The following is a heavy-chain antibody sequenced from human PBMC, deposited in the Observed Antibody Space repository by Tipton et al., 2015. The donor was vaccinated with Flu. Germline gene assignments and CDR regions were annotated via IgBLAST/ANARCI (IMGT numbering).Heavy chain of an antibody. CDR2: VNYGGGT. CDR1: GGSIRSNNYN. CDR3: ARGESRSYIAARLGFDY. J-gene: IGHJ4*02. Sequence: TLSLTCTVSGGSIRSNNYNWGWLRQPPGKGLEWIGSVNYGGGTSYNPSLESRLTISVDTSKNQFSLKLSSVTAADTAVYYCARGESRSYIAARLGFDYWGQGTLVTVSS. V-gene: IGHV4-39*07. D-gene: IGHD6-6*01.